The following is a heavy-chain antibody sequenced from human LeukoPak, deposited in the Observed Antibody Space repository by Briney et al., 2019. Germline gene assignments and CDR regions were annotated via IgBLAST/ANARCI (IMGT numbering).Heavy chain of an antibody. CDR3: ARDRGYDYVWGSYRYEGRYFDY. J-gene: IGHJ4*02. D-gene: IGHD3-16*02. CDR1: GYTFTSYY. Sequence: ASVKVSCKASGYTFTSYYMHWVRQAPGQGLEWMGIINPSGGSTSYAQKFQGRVTMTRDTSTSTVYMELSSLRSEDTAVYCCARDRGYDYVWGSYRYEGRYFDYWGQGTLVTVSS. CDR2: INPSGGST. V-gene: IGHV1-46*01.